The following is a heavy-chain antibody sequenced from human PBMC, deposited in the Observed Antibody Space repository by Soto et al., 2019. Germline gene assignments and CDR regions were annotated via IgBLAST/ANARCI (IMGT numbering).Heavy chain of an antibody. J-gene: IGHJ5*02. Sequence: QVQLQESGPRLVKPSETLSLTCTVSGDSISSYYWTWIRQPPGKGLEWIGYIYYSGSTNYNPSLKSRVTISVDTSKKQFSLKLTSVTAADTAVYYCARGVSTIGPWGQGTLVTVSS. CDR3: ARGVSTIGP. CDR1: GDSISSYY. D-gene: IGHD5-12*01. CDR2: IYYSGST. V-gene: IGHV4-59*01.